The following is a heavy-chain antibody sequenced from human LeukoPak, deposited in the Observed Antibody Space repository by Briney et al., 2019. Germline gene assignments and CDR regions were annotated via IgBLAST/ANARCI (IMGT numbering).Heavy chain of an antibody. J-gene: IGHJ4*02. D-gene: IGHD2-2*01. CDR2: IYHSGST. CDR1: GYSISSGYY. V-gene: IGHV4-38-2*01. Sequence: PSETLSLTCAVSGYSISSGYYWGWIRQPPGKGLEWIGSIYHSGSTYYNPSLKSRVTISVDTSKNQFSLKLSSVTAADTAVYYCARRLGYCSSTSCYYYFDYWGQGTLVTVSS. CDR3: ARRLGYCSSTSCYYYFDY.